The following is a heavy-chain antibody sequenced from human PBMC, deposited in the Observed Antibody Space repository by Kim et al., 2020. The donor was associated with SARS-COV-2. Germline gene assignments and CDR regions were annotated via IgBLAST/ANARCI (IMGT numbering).Heavy chain of an antibody. J-gene: IGHJ4*02. Sequence: GGSLRLSCAASGFTFSSYEMNWVRQAPGKGLEWVSYISSSGSTIYYADSVKGRFTISRDNAKNSLYLQMNSLRAEDTAVYYCARDSRNYDSSGYYFVNPDAPFDYWGQGTLVTVSS. CDR3: ARDSRNYDSSGYYFVNPDAPFDY. V-gene: IGHV3-48*03. D-gene: IGHD3-22*01. CDR1: GFTFSSYE. CDR2: ISSSGSTI.